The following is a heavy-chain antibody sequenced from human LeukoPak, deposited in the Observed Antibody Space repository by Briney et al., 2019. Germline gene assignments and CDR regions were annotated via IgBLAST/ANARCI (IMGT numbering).Heavy chain of an antibody. V-gene: IGHV7-4-1*02. CDR2: INTNTGNP. J-gene: IGHJ4*02. CDR1: GYTFTSYA. Sequence: ASVKVSCKASGYTFTSYAMIWVRQAPGQGLEWMGWINTNTGNPTYAQGFTGRFVFSLDISVSTAYLQISSLKAEDTAVYYCARESNSLTDFDYWGQGTLVTVSS. CDR3: ARESNSLTDFDY. D-gene: IGHD5-18*01.